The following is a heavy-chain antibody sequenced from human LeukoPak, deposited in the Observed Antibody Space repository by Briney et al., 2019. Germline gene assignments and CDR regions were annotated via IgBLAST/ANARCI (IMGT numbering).Heavy chain of an antibody. CDR1: GFTLIYYG. V-gene: IGHV3-11*01. CDR3: AIPSYYYDSSGQLRDHYGMDV. Sequence: GGSLRLSCAASGFTLIYYGMSWVRQAPGKGLEWVSYISSSGSTIYYADSVKGRFTISRDNAKNSLYLQMNSLRAEDTAVYYCAIPSYYYDSSGQLRDHYGMDVWGQGTTVTVSS. J-gene: IGHJ6*02. CDR2: ISSSGSTI. D-gene: IGHD3-22*01.